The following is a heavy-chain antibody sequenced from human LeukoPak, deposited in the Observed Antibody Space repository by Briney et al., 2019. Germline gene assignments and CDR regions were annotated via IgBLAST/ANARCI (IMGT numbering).Heavy chain of an antibody. CDR1: GFSVSNKY. V-gene: IGHV3-53*01. CDR2: VYSGGST. Sequence: GGSLRLSCAASGFSVSNKYMSWVRQAPGKGLQWVSVVYSGGSTHYADSVKGRFTISRDQFKNTLYLQMNSLRAEDTAVYYCATHNESYYGPFDYWGQGTLVIVFS. CDR3: ATHNESYYGPFDY. D-gene: IGHD1-26*01. J-gene: IGHJ4*02.